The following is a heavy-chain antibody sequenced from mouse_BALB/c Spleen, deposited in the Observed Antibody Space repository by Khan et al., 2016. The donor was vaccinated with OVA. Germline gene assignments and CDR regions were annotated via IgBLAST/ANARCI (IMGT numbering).Heavy chain of an antibody. CDR3: AREYGSWGDY. Sequence: QVQLKQSGAELVRPGTSVKVSCKASGYAFTNYLIEWVKQRPGQGLEWIGVINPGSGGTNYNEKFKGKATLTADKSSSTAYMQLSSLTADDAAVYFCAREYGSWGDYWGQGTSVTVSS. D-gene: IGHD2-10*02. CDR1: GYAFTNYL. V-gene: IGHV1-54*01. J-gene: IGHJ4*01. CDR2: INPGSGGT.